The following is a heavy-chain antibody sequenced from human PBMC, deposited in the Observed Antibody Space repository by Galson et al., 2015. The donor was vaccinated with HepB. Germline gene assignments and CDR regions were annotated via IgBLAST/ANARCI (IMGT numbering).Heavy chain of an antibody. CDR2: INPSGGST. Sequence: CKASGYTFTSYYMHWVRQAPGQGLEWMGIINPSGGSTTYAQKLQGRVTMTRDTSTSTVYMELSSLRSEDTAVYYCARLSSWGAFDIWGQGTMVTVSS. D-gene: IGHD6-13*01. V-gene: IGHV1-46*04. CDR1: GYTFTSYY. J-gene: IGHJ3*02. CDR3: ARLSSWGAFDI.